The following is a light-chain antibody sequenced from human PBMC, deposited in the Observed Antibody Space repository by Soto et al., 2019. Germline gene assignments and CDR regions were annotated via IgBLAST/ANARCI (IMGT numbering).Light chain of an antibody. J-gene: IGKJ5*01. CDR1: QSVCSN. CDR3: QPYNIWPYT. CDR2: GAS. Sequence: EIVMTQSPATLSVSSGERATLSCRASQSVCSNLAWNHQKPGQAPRLLIYGASTRAPGIPARFSGGGSVTEFAFIISSLQYEDVAVYYYQPYNIWPYTFG. V-gene: IGKV3-15*01.